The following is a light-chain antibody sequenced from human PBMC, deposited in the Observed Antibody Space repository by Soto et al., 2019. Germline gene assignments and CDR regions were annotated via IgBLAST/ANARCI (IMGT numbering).Light chain of an antibody. CDR3: QQYNHWPLT. CDR1: QSVTSN. J-gene: IGKJ4*01. V-gene: IGKV3-15*01. CDR2: GAS. Sequence: EIVMTQSPATLSVSPGERATLSCRASQSVTSNLAWYQQKPGQAPRLLISGASTRATGIPARFSGSGSGTEFTLTISSLQSEDFAVYHCQQYNHWPLTFGGGTKVEIK.